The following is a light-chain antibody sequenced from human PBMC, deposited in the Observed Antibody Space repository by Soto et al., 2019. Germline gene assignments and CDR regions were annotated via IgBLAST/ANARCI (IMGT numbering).Light chain of an antibody. CDR3: QQDNSYAWT. CDR2: DPT. Sequence: DIQMTQSPSTLSASVGDRVTITCRTSQSISSWLAWNQQKPGKAPTLLIYDPTRLESGVPSRFSGSGSGTEFTLTTSSLQPDDFATYCCQQDNSYAWTFGQGTKVEIK. V-gene: IGKV1-5*01. CDR1: QSISSW. J-gene: IGKJ1*01.